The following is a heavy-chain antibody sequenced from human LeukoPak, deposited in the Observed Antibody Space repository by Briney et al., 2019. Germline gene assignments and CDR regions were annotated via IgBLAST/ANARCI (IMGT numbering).Heavy chain of an antibody. CDR2: IRYDGFNK. J-gene: IGHJ3*02. CDR1: GFTFSNYG. Sequence: GGSLRLSCAASGFTFSNYGMHWVRQAPGKGLEWVASIRYDGFNKYYADSLKGRFTISRDNSKNTLYLQMNSLRAEDTAVYYCAKKTIVGATVDAFDIWGQGTMVIVSS. V-gene: IGHV3-30*02. CDR3: AKKTIVGATVDAFDI. D-gene: IGHD1-26*01.